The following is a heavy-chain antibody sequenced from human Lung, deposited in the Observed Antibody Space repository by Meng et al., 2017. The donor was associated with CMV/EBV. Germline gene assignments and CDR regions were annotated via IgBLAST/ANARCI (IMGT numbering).Heavy chain of an antibody. J-gene: IGHJ4*02. Sequence: GEXXKISCAASGFTFSSYAMSWVRQAPGKGLEWVSAISGSEGSTYYADSVKGRFTISRDNSKNTLYLQMTSLRAEDTAVYYCARAGRSSGRIDYWGQGTLVTVSS. CDR3: ARAGRSSGRIDY. D-gene: IGHD6-19*01. V-gene: IGHV3-23*01. CDR1: GFTFSSYA. CDR2: ISGSEGST.